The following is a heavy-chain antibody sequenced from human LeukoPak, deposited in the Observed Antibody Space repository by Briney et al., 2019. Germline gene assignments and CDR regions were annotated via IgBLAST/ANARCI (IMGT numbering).Heavy chain of an antibody. Sequence: ASVTVSCKASGYTFTSYYMHWVRQAPGQGLEWMGIINPSGGSTSYAQKFQGGGTMTRDMSTSTVYMELSSLRSEDTAVYYCARADGVNYDFWSGYDWGQGTLVTVSS. J-gene: IGHJ4*02. CDR3: ARADGVNYDFWSGYD. CDR2: INPSGGST. D-gene: IGHD3-3*01. CDR1: GYTFTSYY. V-gene: IGHV1-46*01.